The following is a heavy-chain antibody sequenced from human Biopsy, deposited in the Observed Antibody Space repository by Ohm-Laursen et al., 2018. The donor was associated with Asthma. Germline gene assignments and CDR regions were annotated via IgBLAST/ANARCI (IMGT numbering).Heavy chain of an antibody. CDR1: GYTFIGCH. V-gene: IGHV1-2*06. J-gene: IGHJ5*02. D-gene: IGHD6-13*01. CDR2: INPNSGGT. CDR3: ARGQKSAGDRWFDP. Sequence: SVKVSCKASGYTFIGCHIHWMRQAPVQGLEWMGRINPNSGGTNYAQKFQGRVTMTRDTSISTAYMEVSRLRPDDTAVYYCARGQKSAGDRWFDPWGQGTLVTVSS.